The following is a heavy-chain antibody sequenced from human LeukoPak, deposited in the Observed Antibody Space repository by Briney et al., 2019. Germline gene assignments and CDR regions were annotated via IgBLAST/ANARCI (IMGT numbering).Heavy chain of an antibody. CDR2: IYYSGST. J-gene: IGHJ3*02. V-gene: IGHV4-59*01. CDR1: GGSISSYY. Sequence: GSLRLSCTVSGGSISSYYWSWIRQPPGKGLEWIGYIYYSGSTNYNPSLKSRVTISVDTSKNQFSLKLSSVTAADTAVYYCARAHYYDSSGYYRPRIFDIWGQGTMVTVSS. D-gene: IGHD3-22*01. CDR3: ARAHYYDSSGYYRPRIFDI.